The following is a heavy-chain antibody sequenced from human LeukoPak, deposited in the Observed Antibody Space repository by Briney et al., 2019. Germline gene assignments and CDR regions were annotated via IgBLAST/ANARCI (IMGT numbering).Heavy chain of an antibody. CDR3: ARATNYYGSGSLDY. CDR2: INAGNGNT. V-gene: IGHV1-3*01. CDR1: GFTFSSYA. Sequence: GGSLRLSCAASGFTFSSYAMHWVRQAPGQRLEWMGWINAGNGNTKYSQKFQGRVTITRDTSASTAYMELSSLRSEDTAVYYCARATNYYGSGSLDYWGQGTLVTVSS. J-gene: IGHJ4*02. D-gene: IGHD3-10*01.